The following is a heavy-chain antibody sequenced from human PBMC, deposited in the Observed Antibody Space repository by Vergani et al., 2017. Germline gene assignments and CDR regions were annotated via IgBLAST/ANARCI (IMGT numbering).Heavy chain of an antibody. D-gene: IGHD6-13*01. CDR3: VREQQLAYYFDY. J-gene: IGHJ4*02. V-gene: IGHV4-59*01. CDR2: IYYSGST. CDR1: DSSIMTNPY. Sequence: QVQLQESGPGLVKPSETLTLTFDVSDSSIMTNPYWGWFRQSPGKGLEWIGYIYYSGSTNYNPSLKSRVTISVDTSKNQFSLKLSSVTAADTAVYYCVREQQLAYYFDYWGQGTLVTVSS.